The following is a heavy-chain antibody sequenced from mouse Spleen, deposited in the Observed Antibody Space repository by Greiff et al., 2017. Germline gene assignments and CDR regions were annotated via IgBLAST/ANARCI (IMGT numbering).Heavy chain of an antibody. D-gene: IGHD1-1*01. V-gene: IGHV5-9-3*01. CDR1: GFTFSSYA. CDR2: ISSGGSYT. CDR3: AKSYYGSFYWYFDV. J-gene: IGHJ1*01. Sequence: EVQLVESGGGLVKPGGSLKLSCAASGFTFSSYAMSWVRQTPEKRLEWVATISSGGSYTYYPDSVKGRFTISRDNAKNTLYLQMSSLRSEDTAMYYCAKSYYGSFYWYFDVWGAGTTVTVSS.